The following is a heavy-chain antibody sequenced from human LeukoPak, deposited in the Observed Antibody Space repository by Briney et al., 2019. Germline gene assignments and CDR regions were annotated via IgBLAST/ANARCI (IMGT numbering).Heavy chain of an antibody. CDR3: FRGHVWSDR. V-gene: IGHV3-30*03. CDR1: GFTFSSYG. J-gene: IGHJ5*02. CDR2: ISYDGSNK. Sequence: QPGRSLRLSCAASGFTFSSYGMHWVRQAPGKGLEWVAVISYDGSNKYYADSVKGRFTISRDNSKNTLYLQMNSLRAEDTAVYYCFRGHVWSDRGGQGTLVTVSA.